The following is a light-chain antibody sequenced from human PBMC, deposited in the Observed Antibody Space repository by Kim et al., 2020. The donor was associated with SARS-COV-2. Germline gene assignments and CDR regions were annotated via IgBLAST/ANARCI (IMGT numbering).Light chain of an antibody. CDR2: DAS. J-gene: IGKJ1*01. CDR3: QQRSNWPRGT. V-gene: IGKV3-11*01. CDR1: QSVSSY. Sequence: SPGERATLACRASQSVSSYLAWYQQKPGQAPRLLIYDASNRATGIPARFSGGGSGTDFTLTISSLEPEDFAVYYCQQRSNWPRGTFGQGTKVDIK.